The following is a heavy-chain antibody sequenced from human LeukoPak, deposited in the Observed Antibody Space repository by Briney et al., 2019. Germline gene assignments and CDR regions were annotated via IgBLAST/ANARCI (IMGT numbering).Heavy chain of an antibody. J-gene: IGHJ4*02. Sequence: SVKVSCKASGGTFSSYAISWVRQAPGQGLEWMGGIIPIFGTANYAQKFQGRVTITADESTSTAYMELSSLRSEDTAVYYCARDTAMGVGPFDYWGQGTLVTVPS. CDR2: IIPIFGTA. V-gene: IGHV1-69*13. CDR1: GGTFSSYA. D-gene: IGHD5-18*01. CDR3: ARDTAMGVGPFDY.